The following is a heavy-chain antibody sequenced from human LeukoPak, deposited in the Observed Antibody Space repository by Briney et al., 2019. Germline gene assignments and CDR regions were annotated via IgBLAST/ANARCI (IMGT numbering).Heavy chain of an antibody. J-gene: IGHJ1*01. V-gene: IGHV3-48*03. D-gene: IGHD4-17*01. CDR1: GFTFSSYE. CDR3: AKERYGDYGDFQH. Sequence: GGSLRLSCAASGFTFSSYEMNWVRQAPGKGLEWVSYISSSGSTIYYADSVKGRFTISRDNSKNALYLQMNSLRAEDTAVYYCAKERYGDYGDFQHWGQGTLVTVSS. CDR2: ISSSGSTI.